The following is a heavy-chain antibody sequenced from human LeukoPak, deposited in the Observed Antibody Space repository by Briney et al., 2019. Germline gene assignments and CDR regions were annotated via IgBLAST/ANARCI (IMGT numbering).Heavy chain of an antibody. CDR3: ARDGIVATRYYYYYYMDV. V-gene: IGHV1-69*06. CDR1: GGTFSSYA. D-gene: IGHD5-12*01. Sequence: SVKVSCKASGGTFSSYAISWVRQAPGQGLEWMGGIIPIFGTANYAQKFQGRVTITADKSTSTAYMELSSLRSEDTAVYYCARDGIVATRYYYYYYMDVWGKGTTVTVSS. CDR2: IIPIFGTA. J-gene: IGHJ6*03.